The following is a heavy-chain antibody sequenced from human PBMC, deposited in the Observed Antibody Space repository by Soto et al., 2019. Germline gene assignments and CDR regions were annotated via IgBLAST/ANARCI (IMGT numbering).Heavy chain of an antibody. CDR2: ISGSGDGT. CDR3: TRRRSSILMVYDFCGMAV. J-gene: IGHJ6*02. CDR1: GFTVGSHA. Sequence: PGGSLRLSCAASGFTVGSHAMSWVRQAPGKGLEWVSSISGSGDGTYYGDSVQGRITISRDSSSSTLYLQMDNLRGEDTAVYFCTRRRSSILMVYDFCGMAVWGQGTTVTVSS. D-gene: IGHD2-8*01. V-gene: IGHV3-23*01.